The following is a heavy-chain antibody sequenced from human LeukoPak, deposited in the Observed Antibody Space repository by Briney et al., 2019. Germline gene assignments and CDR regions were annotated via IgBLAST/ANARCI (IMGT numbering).Heavy chain of an antibody. CDR3: ARDRTTVTTGYYGMDV. V-gene: IGHV1-2*02. D-gene: IGHD4-17*01. Sequence: GGSLRLSCAASGFTFSTYAMHWVRQAPGQGLEWMGWINPNTGVTNYAQKFQGRVTLTRDTSIITAYMELTRLRSDDTAMYYCARDRTTVTTGYYGMDVWGQGTTLTVSS. J-gene: IGHJ6*02. CDR2: INPNTGVT. CDR1: GFTFSTYA.